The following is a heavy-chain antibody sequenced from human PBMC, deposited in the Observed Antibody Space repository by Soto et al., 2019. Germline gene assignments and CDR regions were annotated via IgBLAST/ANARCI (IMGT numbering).Heavy chain of an antibody. CDR1: GSTFGNYA. CDR3: AKDLEVLSARFES. V-gene: IGHV3-23*01. Sequence: GSLRLSCRASGSTFGNYAMAWVRQAPGKGLEWVSGISASGGRTYYADSAKGRFTISRDNSNNTLYLQMSSLRAEDTAVYYCAKDLEVLSARFESWGQGALVTVSS. D-gene: IGHD2-15*01. J-gene: IGHJ4*02. CDR2: ISASGGRT.